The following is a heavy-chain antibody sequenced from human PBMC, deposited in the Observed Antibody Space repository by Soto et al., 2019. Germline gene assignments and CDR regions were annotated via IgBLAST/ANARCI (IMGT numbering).Heavy chain of an antibody. Sequence: SETLSLTCTVSGDSISTPDYYWSWIRQAPGKDLELIGYVYYRGSIYYTPSFESRVTISIYTSKNQFSLKLTSVSVADSALYFCARVTFTPNWFDSWGQGILVTVSS. CDR3: ARVTFTPNWFDS. CDR1: GDSISTPDYY. D-gene: IGHD3-3*02. CDR2: VYYRGSI. V-gene: IGHV4-30-4*01. J-gene: IGHJ5*01.